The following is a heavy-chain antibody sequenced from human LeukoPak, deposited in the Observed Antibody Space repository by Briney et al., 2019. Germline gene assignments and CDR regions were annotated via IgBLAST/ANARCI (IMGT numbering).Heavy chain of an antibody. J-gene: IGHJ5*02. CDR1: RDSISNYY. D-gene: IGHD3-16*02. Sequence: SETLSLTCHVSRDSISNYYWSWIRQSPGKGLEWMGYIYYTGSTNYNPSLKSRVTILVDTSKNQFSLRLSSVTAADTAVYYCARDVYDYVGGSYRWGWFDPWGQGTLVTVSS. V-gene: IGHV4-59*01. CDR2: IYYTGST. CDR3: ARDVYDYVGGSYRWGWFDP.